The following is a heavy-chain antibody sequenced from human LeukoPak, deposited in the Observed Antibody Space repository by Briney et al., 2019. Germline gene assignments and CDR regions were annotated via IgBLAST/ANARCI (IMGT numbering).Heavy chain of an antibody. J-gene: IGHJ3*01. Sequence: GESLKISCKGSGYSFTSFWIGWVRQMPGKGLEWMGIIYPGDSETRYSPSFQGQVTISADKSVSIAYLQWSSLKASDTAMYYCARPNITSYYDSRGYDAFDVWGQGTMVIVSS. CDR3: ARPNITSYYDSRGYDAFDV. V-gene: IGHV5-51*01. D-gene: IGHD3-22*01. CDR1: GYSFTSFW. CDR2: IYPGDSET.